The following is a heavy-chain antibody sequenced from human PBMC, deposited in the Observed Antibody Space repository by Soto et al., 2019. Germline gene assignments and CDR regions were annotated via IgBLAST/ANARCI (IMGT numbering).Heavy chain of an antibody. CDR3: ARDTTTVTTKGNYYYYGMDV. J-gene: IGHJ6*02. V-gene: IGHV4-59*01. CDR1: GGSISSYY. D-gene: IGHD4-17*01. Sequence: NPSETLSLTCTVSGGSISSYYWSWIRQPPGKGLEWIGYIYYSGSTNYNPSLKSRVTISVDTSKNQFSLKLSSVTAADTAVYYCARDTTTVTTKGNYYYYGMDVWGQGTTVTVSS. CDR2: IYYSGST.